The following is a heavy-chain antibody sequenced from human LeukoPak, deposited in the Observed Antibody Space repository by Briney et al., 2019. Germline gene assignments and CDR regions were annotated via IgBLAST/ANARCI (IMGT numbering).Heavy chain of an antibody. J-gene: IGHJ4*02. CDR1: GGSFSGYY. CDR3: ARDRDSSGYLY. CDR2: INHSGST. D-gene: IGHD3-22*01. Sequence: PSETLSLTCAVYGGSFSGYYWSWIRQPPGKGLEWIGEINHSGSTNYNPSLKSRVTISVDTSKNQFSLKLSSVTAADTAVYYCARDRDSSGYLYWGLGTLVTVSS. V-gene: IGHV4-34*01.